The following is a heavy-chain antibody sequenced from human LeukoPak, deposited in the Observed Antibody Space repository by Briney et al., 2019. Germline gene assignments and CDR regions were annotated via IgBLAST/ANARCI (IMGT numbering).Heavy chain of an antibody. CDR3: ARRRGYSGYDLRSPIDY. D-gene: IGHD5-12*01. CDR2: INHSGST. V-gene: IGHV4-34*01. Sequence: PSETLPLTCAVYGGSFSGYYWSWIRQPPGKGLEWIGEINHSGSTNYNPSLKSRVTISVDTSKNQFSLKLSSVTAADTAVYYCARRRGYSGYDLRSPIDYWGQGTLVTVSS. J-gene: IGHJ4*02. CDR1: GGSFSGYY.